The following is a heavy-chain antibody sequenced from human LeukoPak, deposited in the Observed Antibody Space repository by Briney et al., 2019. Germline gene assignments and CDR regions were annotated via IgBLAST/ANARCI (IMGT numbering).Heavy chain of an antibody. J-gene: IGHJ4*02. CDR1: GGSISSSSCY. CDR2: IYYSGST. Sequence: PSETLSLTCTVSGGSISSSSCYWGWIRQPPGKGLEWIGSIYYSGSTYYNPSLKSRVTISVDTSKNQFSLKLSSVTAADTAVYYAASLQAGSWSHSDFDYWGQGTLATDSS. V-gene: IGHV4-39*01. D-gene: IGHD3-10*01. CDR3: ASLQAGSWSHSDFDY.